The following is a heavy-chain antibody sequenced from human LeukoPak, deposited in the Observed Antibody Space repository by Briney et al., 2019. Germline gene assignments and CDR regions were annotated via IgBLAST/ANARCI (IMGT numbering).Heavy chain of an antibody. D-gene: IGHD2-2*01. J-gene: IGHJ3*02. CDR2: IYYSGST. CDR1: GGSISSYY. V-gene: IGHV4-59*01. Sequence: SETLSLTCTVSGGSISSYYWSWIRQPPGKGLEWIGYIYYSGSTNYNPSLKSRVTISVDTSKNQFSLKLSSVTAADTAVYYCARVPAADHDAFDIWGQGQWSPSLQ. CDR3: ARVPAADHDAFDI.